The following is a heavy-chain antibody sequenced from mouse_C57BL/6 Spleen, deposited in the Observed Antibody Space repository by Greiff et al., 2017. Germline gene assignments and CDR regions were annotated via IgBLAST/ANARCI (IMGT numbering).Heavy chain of an antibody. Sequence: VQLKESGPELVKPGASVKMSCKASGYTFTDYYMHWVKQSHGKSLEWIGYIYPNNGGNGYNQKFKGKATLTVDKSSSTAYMELRSLTSEDSAVXYCARRELGYDYDVYFDVWGTGTTVTVSS. CDR2: IYPNNGGN. CDR3: ARRELGYDYDVYFDV. V-gene: IGHV1-34*01. CDR1: GYTFTDYY. J-gene: IGHJ1*03. D-gene: IGHD2-4*01.